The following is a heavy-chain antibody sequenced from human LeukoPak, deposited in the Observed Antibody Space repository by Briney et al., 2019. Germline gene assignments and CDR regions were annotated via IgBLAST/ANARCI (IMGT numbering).Heavy chain of an antibody. CDR1: GYTFPNYG. Sequence: ASVKLSCKASGYTFPNYGVSWVRQAPGQGLEWMGWISGYNGNTNFAKKVLGRVTMTTDTSTSTAYMELRSLRSDDTAVYYCARALGSGTNYYYYYMDVWGKGTTVTVPS. CDR2: ISGYNGNT. J-gene: IGHJ6*03. D-gene: IGHD1-7*01. CDR3: ARALGSGTNYYYYYMDV. V-gene: IGHV1-18*01.